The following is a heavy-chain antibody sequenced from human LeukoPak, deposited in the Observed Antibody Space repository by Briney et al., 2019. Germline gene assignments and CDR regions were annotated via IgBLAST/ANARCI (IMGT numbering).Heavy chain of an antibody. CDR1: GYTFTNFY. CDR3: ARDDNGDNWFDP. D-gene: IGHD4-17*01. Sequence: VASVKVSCKASGYTFTNFYMHWVRQAPGQGLEWMGVINPSGGSTSYAQKFQGRVTMTRDTSTSTVYMELSSLRSEDTAVYYCARDDNGDNWFDPWGRGTLVTVSS. J-gene: IGHJ5*02. CDR2: INPSGGST. V-gene: IGHV1-46*01.